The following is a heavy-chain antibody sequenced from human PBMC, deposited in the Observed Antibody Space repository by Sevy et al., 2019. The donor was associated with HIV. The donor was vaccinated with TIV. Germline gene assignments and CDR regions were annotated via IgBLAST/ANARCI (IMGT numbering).Heavy chain of an antibody. CDR2: FYYSAST. J-gene: IGHJ6*02. D-gene: IGHD6-13*01. CDR1: GDSISGYY. V-gene: IGHV4-59*01. Sequence: SETLSLTCTVSGDSISGYYWSWIRQPPGKGLEWIGYFYYSASTNYNPSLKSRVTISVDTTKNQVSLKVRSLTAADTAVYYCERGIAAPRGMDVWGQGTTVTVSS. CDR3: ERGIAAPRGMDV.